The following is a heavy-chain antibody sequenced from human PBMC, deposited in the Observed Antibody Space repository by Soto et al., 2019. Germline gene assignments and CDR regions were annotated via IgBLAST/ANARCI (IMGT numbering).Heavy chain of an antibody. J-gene: IGHJ3*02. D-gene: IGHD6-19*01. CDR3: AKTANGWFSAFDI. CDR2: ISGSGGTT. Sequence: EVQLLESGGGLVQPGGSLRLSCAASGFTFSSYAISWGRQAPGKGLEWVSAISGSGGTTYYADSVKGRFTFSRDNSKNTLYLKMHSLRAEDTAVYYCAKTANGWFSAFDIWGQGTMVTVSS. CDR1: GFTFSSYA. V-gene: IGHV3-23*01.